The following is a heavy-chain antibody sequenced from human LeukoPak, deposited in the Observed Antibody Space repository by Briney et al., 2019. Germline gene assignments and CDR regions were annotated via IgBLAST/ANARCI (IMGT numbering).Heavy chain of an antibody. D-gene: IGHD3-10*01. CDR3: ARDMKQYYYGSGSYYRLGDAFDI. CDR2: MKQDGSEK. J-gene: IGHJ3*02. Sequence: GGSLRLSCAASGFTFSTSWMHWVRQAPGKGLEWVANMKQDGSEKYYVDSVKGRFTISRDNAKNSLYLQMNSLRAEDTAVYYCARDMKQYYYGSGSYYRLGDAFDIWGQGTMVTVSS. V-gene: IGHV3-7*01. CDR1: GFTFSTSW.